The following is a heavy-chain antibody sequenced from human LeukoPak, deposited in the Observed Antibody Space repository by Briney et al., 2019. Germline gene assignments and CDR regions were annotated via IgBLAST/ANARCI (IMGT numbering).Heavy chain of an antibody. CDR2: ISGSGGST. CDR3: XRXDSXGYLEFGAFDI. J-gene: IGHJ3*02. Sequence: PGGSLRLSCAASGFTFSSYAMSWVRQAPGKGLEWVSAISGSGGSTYYADSVKGRFTISRDNSKNTLYLQMNSLRDEDTGVYYCXRXDSXGYLEFGAFDIWGQGTMVTVSS. V-gene: IGHV3-23*01. D-gene: IGHD5-18*01. CDR1: GFTFSSYA.